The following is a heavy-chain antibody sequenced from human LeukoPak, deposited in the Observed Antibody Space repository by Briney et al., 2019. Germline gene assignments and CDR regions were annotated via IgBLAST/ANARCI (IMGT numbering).Heavy chain of an antibody. D-gene: IGHD3-22*01. CDR2: IYYSGST. Sequence: SETLSLTCTVSGGSISSSSYYWGWIRQPPGKGLEWIGSIYYSGSTYYNPSLKSRVTISVDTSKNQFSLKLSSVTAADTAVYYCARVPPGHYYDSSGYPDYWGQGTLVTVSS. J-gene: IGHJ4*02. CDR1: GGSISSSSYY. V-gene: IGHV4-39*07. CDR3: ARVPPGHYYDSSGYPDY.